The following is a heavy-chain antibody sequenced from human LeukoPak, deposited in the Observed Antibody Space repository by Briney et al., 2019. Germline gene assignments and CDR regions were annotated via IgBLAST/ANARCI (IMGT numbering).Heavy chain of an antibody. Sequence: SSETLSLTCTVSGGSISSYYWSWIRQPPGKGLEWIGYIYYSGSTNYNPSLKSRVTISVDTSKNQFSLKLSSVTAADTAVYYCARVRIAVAGIRIRNWFDPWGQGTLVTVSS. V-gene: IGHV4-59*01. CDR3: ARVRIAVAGIRIRNWFDP. CDR1: GGSISSYY. CDR2: IYYSGST. D-gene: IGHD6-19*01. J-gene: IGHJ5*02.